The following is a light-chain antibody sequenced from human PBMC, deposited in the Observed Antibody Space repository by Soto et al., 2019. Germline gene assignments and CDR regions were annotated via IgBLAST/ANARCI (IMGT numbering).Light chain of an antibody. CDR2: TAS. CDR1: QSISSY. J-gene: IGKJ1*01. CDR3: QQSYNSPPWT. Sequence: DIQMTQSPSSLSASVGDRVTITFRASQSISSYLNWYQQKPGKAPKLLIYTASSLQSGVPSRFSGSGSGTDFTLTISSLQPEDFETYYCQQSYNSPPWTFGQGTKVEI. V-gene: IGKV1-39*01.